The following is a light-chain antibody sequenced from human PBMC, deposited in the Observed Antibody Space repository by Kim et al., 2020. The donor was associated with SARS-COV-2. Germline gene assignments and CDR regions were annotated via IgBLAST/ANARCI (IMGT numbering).Light chain of an antibody. Sequence: SVAVGQTARITLGGNNIGSKIVHLYQPKPGQAPVLVIYRDSNRPSGIPGRFSGSNSGNTATLTISRAQAGDEADYYCQVWDSSTWVFGGGTQLTVL. CDR1: NIGSKI. J-gene: IGLJ3*02. V-gene: IGLV3-9*01. CDR2: RDS. CDR3: QVWDSSTWV.